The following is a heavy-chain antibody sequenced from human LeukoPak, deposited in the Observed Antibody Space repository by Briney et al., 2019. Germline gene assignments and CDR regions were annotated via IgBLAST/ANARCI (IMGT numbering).Heavy chain of an antibody. D-gene: IGHD1-26*01. CDR3: ARDAWLVGATNLYYFDY. Sequence: ASVKVSCKASGYTFTGYYMHWVRQAPGQGLEWMGWINPNSGGTNYAQKFQGRVTMTRDTSISTAYMELSRLRSDDTAVYYCARDAWLVGATNLYYFDYWGRGTLVTVSS. V-gene: IGHV1-2*02. J-gene: IGHJ4*02. CDR2: INPNSGGT. CDR1: GYTFTGYY.